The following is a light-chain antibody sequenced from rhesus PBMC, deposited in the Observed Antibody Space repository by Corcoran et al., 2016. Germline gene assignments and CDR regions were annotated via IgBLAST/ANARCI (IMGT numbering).Light chain of an antibody. CDR2: AAS. Sequence: DIQMTQSPSSLSASVGDRVTITCRASENVNNYLHWYQQKPGKAPKFLIYAASTLQSGVPSRFSGSGSGTDYTFTISSLQPEDVATYYCQHSYGTPYSFGQGTKVGIK. V-gene: IGKV1-74*01. CDR1: ENVNNY. J-gene: IGKJ2*01. CDR3: QHSYGTPYS.